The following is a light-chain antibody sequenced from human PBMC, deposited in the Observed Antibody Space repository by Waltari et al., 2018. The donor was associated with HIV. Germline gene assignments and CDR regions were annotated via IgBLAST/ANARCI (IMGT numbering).Light chain of an antibody. V-gene: IGKV1-39*01. CDR1: QSMSSY. J-gene: IGKJ1*01. CDR2: AAS. Sequence: DIQMTQSPSSLSASVGDRVTITCRASQSMSSYLNWYQQKPGKAPKLLIYAASSLQSGVPSRFSGSGSGTDFTLTISSLQPEDFATYYCQQIYSTPPTFGQGTKVEIK. CDR3: QQIYSTPPT.